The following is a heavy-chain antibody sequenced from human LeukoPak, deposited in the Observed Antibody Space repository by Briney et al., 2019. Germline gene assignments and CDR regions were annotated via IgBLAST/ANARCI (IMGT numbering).Heavy chain of an antibody. D-gene: IGHD3-22*01. CDR3: ARGTLRDYYDSSGSDY. CDR2: MNPNSGNT. J-gene: IGHJ4*02. Sequence: ASVKVSCKASGYTFTSYDINWVRQATGQGLEWMGWMNPNSGNTGYAQKFQGRVTMTRNTPISTAYMELSSLRSEDTAVYYCARGTLRDYYDSSGSDYWGQGTLVTVSS. CDR1: GYTFTSYD. V-gene: IGHV1-8*01.